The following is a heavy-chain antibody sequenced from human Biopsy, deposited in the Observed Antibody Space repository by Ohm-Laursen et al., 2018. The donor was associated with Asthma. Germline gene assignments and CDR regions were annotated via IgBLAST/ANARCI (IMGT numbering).Heavy chain of an antibody. D-gene: IGHD4-17*01. CDR1: GAYIGSRDHH. CDR3: ARVASYGDLYFGIDV. Sequence: SDTLSLTCTVGGAYIGSRDHHWSWIRQSPGTGLEWIGFVFWSGTTHYNRSLERRLSISIDTTRNEFSMTLRSVTAADTAVYFCARVASYGDLYFGIDVWGPGTTVTVSS. CDR2: VFWSGTT. J-gene: IGHJ6*02. V-gene: IGHV4-30-4*02.